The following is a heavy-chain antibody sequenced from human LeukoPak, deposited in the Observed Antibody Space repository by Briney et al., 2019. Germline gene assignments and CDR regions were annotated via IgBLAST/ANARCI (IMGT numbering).Heavy chain of an antibody. J-gene: IGHJ3*02. CDR1: GFTFSSYA. V-gene: IGHV3-23*01. D-gene: IGHD3-22*01. CDR2: ISGSGGST. CDR3: AKDPYYYYDSSGYPGHDAFDI. Sequence: GGSLRLSCAASGFTFSSYAMSWVRQAPGKGMEWVSAISGSGGSTYYADSVKGRFTISRDNSTNTLYLQMNSLTAEHTAVYYCAKDPYYYYDSSGYPGHDAFDIWGQGTMVTVSS.